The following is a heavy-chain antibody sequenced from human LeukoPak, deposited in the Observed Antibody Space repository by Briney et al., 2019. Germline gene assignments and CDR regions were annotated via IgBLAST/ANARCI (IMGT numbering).Heavy chain of an antibody. D-gene: IGHD5-12*01. J-gene: IGHJ5*02. Sequence: SVKVSCKASGGTFSSYAISWVRQAPGQGLEWMGGIIPIFGTANYAQKFQGRVTMTRDTSTSTVYMELSSLRSEDTAVYYCARDYRGYSGYDFPSPRATGPDWFDPWGQGTLVTVSS. V-gene: IGHV1-69*05. CDR1: GGTFSSYA. CDR3: ARDYRGYSGYDFPSPRATGPDWFDP. CDR2: IIPIFGTA.